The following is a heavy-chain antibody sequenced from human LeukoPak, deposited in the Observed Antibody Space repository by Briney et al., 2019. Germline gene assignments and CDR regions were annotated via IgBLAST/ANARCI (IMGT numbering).Heavy chain of an antibody. Sequence: GGSLRLSCAVSGLTFSTYTMSWVRQAPGKGLEWVAVISYDGSNKYYADSVKGRFTISRDNSKNTLYLQMNSLRAEDTAVYYCARGRSQWLVLENAFDIWGQGTMVTVSS. D-gene: IGHD6-19*01. CDR3: ARGRSQWLVLENAFDI. CDR2: ISYDGSNK. J-gene: IGHJ3*02. CDR1: GLTFSTYT. V-gene: IGHV3-30*04.